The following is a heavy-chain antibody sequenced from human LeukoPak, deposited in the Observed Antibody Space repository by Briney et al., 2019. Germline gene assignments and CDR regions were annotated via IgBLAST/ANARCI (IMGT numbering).Heavy chain of an antibody. CDR1: GFTFSSYS. J-gene: IGHJ4*02. V-gene: IGHV3-21*01. CDR3: ARDLHYDLWSGYYTGDVDYFDY. CDR2: ISSSSSYT. Sequence: GGSLRLSCAASGFTFSSYSMNWVRQAPGKGLEWVSSISSSSSYTYYADSVKGRFTISRDNAKNSLYLQMNSLRAEDTAVYYCARDLHYDLWSGYYTGDVDYFDYWGQGTLVTVSS. D-gene: IGHD3-3*01.